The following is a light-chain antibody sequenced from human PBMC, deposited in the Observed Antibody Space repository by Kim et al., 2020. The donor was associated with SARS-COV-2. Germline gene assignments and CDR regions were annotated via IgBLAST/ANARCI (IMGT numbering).Light chain of an antibody. CDR1: SSDVGGYNY. V-gene: IGLV2-14*01. CDR2: DVS. J-gene: IGLJ2*01. CDR3: SSYTSSSTS. Sequence: QSALTQPASGSGSPGQSITISCTGTSSDVGGYNYVSWYQQHPGKAPKLMIYDVSKRPSGVSNRFSGSKSGNTASLTISGLQAEDEADYYCSSYTSSSTSFGGGTQLTVL.